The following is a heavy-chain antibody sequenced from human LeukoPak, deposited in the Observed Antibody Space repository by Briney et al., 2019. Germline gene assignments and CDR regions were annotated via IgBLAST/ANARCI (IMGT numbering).Heavy chain of an antibody. CDR3: ARGYADYYGMDV. CDR1: GGSISSNNW. V-gene: IGHV4-4*02. D-gene: IGHD1-1*01. CDR2: IYHSGSP. J-gene: IGHJ6*02. Sequence: SGTLSLTCAVSGGSISSNNWWGWVRQPPGKGLEWIGEIYHSGSPNYNPSLKSRVTISVDKSRNHFSLNLSSVTAADTAVYYCARGYADYYGMDVWGQGTTVTVSS.